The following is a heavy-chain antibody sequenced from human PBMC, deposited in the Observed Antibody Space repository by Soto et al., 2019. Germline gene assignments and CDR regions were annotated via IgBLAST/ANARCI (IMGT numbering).Heavy chain of an antibody. CDR3: ARDLSPMHTTDWVGACDF. D-gene: IGHD3-9*01. V-gene: IGHV3-7*05. Sequence: EVQLVESGGGLVQPGGSLRLSCAASGFTLSTFWMTWVRQAPGKGLERVANINRDGRVQNYVDSVEGRFTISRDNATNSLYLQMARLRAEDAAVYYCARDLSPMHTTDWVGACDFWGPGTIVTVSS. CDR1: GFTLSTFW. J-gene: IGHJ3*01. CDR2: INRDGRVQ.